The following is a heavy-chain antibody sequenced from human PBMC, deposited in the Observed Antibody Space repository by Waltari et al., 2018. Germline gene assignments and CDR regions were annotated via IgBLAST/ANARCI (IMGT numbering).Heavy chain of an antibody. J-gene: IGHJ4*02. D-gene: IGHD6-13*01. V-gene: IGHV4-39*01. CDR2: IYYSGST. CDR3: AHSHDGSSSWYAAVSY. Sequence: QLQLQESGPGLVKPSETLSLTCTVSGGSISSSSYYWGWIRQPPGKGLEWIGSIYYSGSTYYNPSLKSRVTISVDTSKNQLYLKLSSVTAADTAVYYCAHSHDGSSSWYAAVSYWGQGTLVTVSS. CDR1: GGSISSSSYY.